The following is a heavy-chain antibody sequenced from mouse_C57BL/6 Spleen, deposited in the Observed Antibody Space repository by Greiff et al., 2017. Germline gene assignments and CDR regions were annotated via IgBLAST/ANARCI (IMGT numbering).Heavy chain of an antibody. CDR3: ARHEEYYGSSYGYFDV. J-gene: IGHJ1*03. CDR1: GYTFTEYT. CDR2: FYPGSGSI. V-gene: IGHV1-62-2*01. Sequence: VQLVESGAELVKPGASVKLSCKASGYTFTEYTIHWVKQRSGQGLEWIGWFYPGSGSIKYNEKFKDKATLTADKSSSTVYMELSRLTSEDSAVYFCARHEEYYGSSYGYFDVWGTGTTVTVSS. D-gene: IGHD1-1*01.